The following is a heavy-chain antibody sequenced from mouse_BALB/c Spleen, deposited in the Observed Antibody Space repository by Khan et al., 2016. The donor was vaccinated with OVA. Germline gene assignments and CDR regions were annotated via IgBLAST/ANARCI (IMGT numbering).Heavy chain of an antibody. J-gene: IGHJ4*01. D-gene: IGHD2-9*01. CDR2: IWGDGST. CDR3: ARAYYGNDREAMDY. CDR1: GFSLTGFG. Sequence: QMQLEESGPGLVAPSQSLSITCTVSGFSLTGFGVNWVRQPPGKGLEWLGMIWGDGSTDYNSALKSRLNLSKDNSKSQVFLKMNSLQTNDTARYYCARAYYGNDREAMDYWGQGTSVTVSA. V-gene: IGHV2-6-7*01.